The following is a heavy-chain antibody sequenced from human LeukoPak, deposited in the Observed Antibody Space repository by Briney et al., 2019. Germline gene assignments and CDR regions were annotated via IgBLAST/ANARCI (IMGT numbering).Heavy chain of an antibody. CDR1: GGSISSSSYY. V-gene: IGHV4-39*01. Sequence: SETLSLTCTVAGGSISSSSYYWGWIRQPPGKGLEWIGSIYYSGSTYYNPSLKSRVTISVDTSKNQLSLKLSSVTAADTAVYYCASARTSSRSWFTFDYWGQGILVTVSS. CDR3: ASARTSSRSWFTFDY. D-gene: IGHD6-13*01. J-gene: IGHJ4*02. CDR2: IYYSGST.